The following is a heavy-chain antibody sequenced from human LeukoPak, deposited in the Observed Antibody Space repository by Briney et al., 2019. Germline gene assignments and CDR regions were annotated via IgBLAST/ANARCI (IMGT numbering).Heavy chain of an antibody. Sequence: GGTLRLSCAASGFTFSSYGMSWVRQAPGKGLEWVSYISSSSSTIYYADSVKGRFTISRDNAKNSLYLQMNSLRAEDTALYFCARTPYDFWSASYSYYFDCWGQGTLVTVSS. CDR1: GFTFSSYG. CDR2: ISSSSSTI. V-gene: IGHV3-48*01. D-gene: IGHD3-3*01. CDR3: ARTPYDFWSASYSYYFDC. J-gene: IGHJ4*02.